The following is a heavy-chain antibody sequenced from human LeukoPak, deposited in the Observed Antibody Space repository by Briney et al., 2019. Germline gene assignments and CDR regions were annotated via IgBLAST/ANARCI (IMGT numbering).Heavy chain of an antibody. V-gene: IGHV3-30-3*01. CDR3: ARGSFLAAAGSIDY. J-gene: IGHJ4*02. CDR1: GFTSSSYA. D-gene: IGHD6-13*01. Sequence: GGSLRLSCAASGFTSSSYAMHWVRQAPGKGLEWVAVISYDGSNKYYADSVKGRFTISRDNSKNTLYLQMNSLRAEDTAVYYCARGSFLAAAGSIDYWGQGTLVTVSS. CDR2: ISYDGSNK.